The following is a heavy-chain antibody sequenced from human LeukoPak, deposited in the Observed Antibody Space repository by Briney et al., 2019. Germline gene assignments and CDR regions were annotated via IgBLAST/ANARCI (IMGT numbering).Heavy chain of an antibody. CDR3: ARAPIIMVRGVIATEYYFDY. CDR1: GYTFTSYG. D-gene: IGHD3-10*01. J-gene: IGHJ4*02. V-gene: IGHV1-18*01. Sequence: ASVKVSCKASGYTFTSYGISWVRQAPGQGLEWMGWISAYNGNTNYAQKLQGRVTMTTDTSTSTAYMELRSLRSDDTAVYYCARAPIIMVRGVIATEYYFDYWGQGTLVTVSS. CDR2: ISAYNGNT.